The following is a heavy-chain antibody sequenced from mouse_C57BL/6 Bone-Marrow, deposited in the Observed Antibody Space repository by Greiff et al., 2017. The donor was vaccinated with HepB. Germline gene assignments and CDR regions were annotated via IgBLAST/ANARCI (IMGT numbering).Heavy chain of an antibody. CDR3: ARNRQLRLHYAMDY. CDR1: GFSLTSYA. D-gene: IGHD3-2*02. V-gene: IGHV2-9-1*01. J-gene: IGHJ4*01. CDR2: IWTGGGT. Sequence: VKLVESGPGLVAPSQSLSITCTVSGFSLTSYAISWVRQPPGKGLEWLGVIWTGGGTNYNSALKSRLSISKDNSKRQVFLKMNSLQTDDTARYYCARNRQLRLHYAMDYWGQGTSVTVSS.